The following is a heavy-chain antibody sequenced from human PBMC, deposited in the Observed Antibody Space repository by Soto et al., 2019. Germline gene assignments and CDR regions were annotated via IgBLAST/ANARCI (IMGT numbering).Heavy chain of an antibody. D-gene: IGHD6-13*01. V-gene: IGHV3-7*03. CDR1: DFTFRSYW. Sequence: EVQLVESGGGLVQPGGSLRLSCAASDFTFRSYWMSWVRQAPGKGLELVANIKQDGSEKYYVDSVKGRFTISRDNAKNALYLQMNSLRAEDTAVYYCARDRGGSWYEDWLDPWGQGTLVTVSS. CDR3: ARDRGGSWYEDWLDP. J-gene: IGHJ5*02. CDR2: IKQDGSEK.